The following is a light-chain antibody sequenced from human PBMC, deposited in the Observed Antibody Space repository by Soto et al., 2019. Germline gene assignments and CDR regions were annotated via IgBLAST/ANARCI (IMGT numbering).Light chain of an antibody. CDR2: YEN. J-gene: IGLJ2*01. CDR3: QVWDSGSHHRVV. CDR1: NIGSNS. V-gene: IGLV3-21*04. Sequence: SYELTQPPSVSVAPGKTATITCGGNNIGSNSVHWYQQKPGQAPVVVISYENDRPSGVPERFSGSKSGTTATLTISRVEAGDEADYYCQVWDSGSHHRVVFGGGTKLTVL.